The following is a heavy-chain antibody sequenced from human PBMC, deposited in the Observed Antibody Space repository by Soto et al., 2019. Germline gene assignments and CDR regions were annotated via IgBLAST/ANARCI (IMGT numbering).Heavy chain of an antibody. J-gene: IGHJ4*02. CDR2: IIPIFGTA. CDR1: GGTFSSYA. D-gene: IGHD2-2*01. V-gene: IGHV1-69*06. Sequence: GASVKVSCKASGGTFSSYAISWVRQAPGQGLEWMGGIIPIFGTANYAQKFQGRVTITADKSTSTAYMELSSLRSEDTAVYYCARGSGYCSSTSCYDSYWGQGTLVTVSS. CDR3: ARGSGYCSSTSCYDSY.